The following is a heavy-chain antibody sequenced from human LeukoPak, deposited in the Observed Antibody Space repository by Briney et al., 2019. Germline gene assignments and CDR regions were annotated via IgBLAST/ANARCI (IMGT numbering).Heavy chain of an antibody. Sequence: GGSLRLSCAASGFIFSSHGMHWVRQAPGKGLEWVAVIWYDGSNKYYADSVKGRFTISRDNSKNTLYLQMNSLRAEDTAVYYCARGRFYFDYWGQGTLVTVSS. V-gene: IGHV3-33*01. CDR1: GFIFSSHG. CDR2: IWYDGSNK. J-gene: IGHJ4*02. CDR3: ARGRFYFDY.